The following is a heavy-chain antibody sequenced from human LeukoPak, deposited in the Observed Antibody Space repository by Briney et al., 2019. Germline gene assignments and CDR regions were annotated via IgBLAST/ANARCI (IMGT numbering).Heavy chain of an antibody. J-gene: IGHJ4*02. CDR1: GYTFTGYY. D-gene: IGHD6-19*01. CDR2: ITPNSGDT. V-gene: IGHV1-2*02. CDR3: ARGYSSGWYGYY. Sequence: ASVKVSCKASGYTFTGYYIHWVRQAPGQGLECMGWITPNSGDTNYAQKFQGRVTMTSDTSISTAYMELSRLTSDDTAVYYCARGYSSGWYGYYWGQGTLVTVSS.